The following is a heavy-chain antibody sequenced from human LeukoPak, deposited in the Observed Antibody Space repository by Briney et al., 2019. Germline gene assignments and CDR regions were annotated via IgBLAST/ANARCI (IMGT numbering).Heavy chain of an antibody. CDR3: GRGDPDY. Sequence: GGSLRLSCAVSGFPFSTFWMNWVRRAPGKGLEWVANINQAGSDKYYVDSVKGRFTISRDNARNTVYLQMNSLRAEDTAVYYCGRGDPDYWGQGTLVTVSS. J-gene: IGHJ4*02. CDR2: INQAGSDK. V-gene: IGHV3-7*01. CDR1: GFPFSTFW.